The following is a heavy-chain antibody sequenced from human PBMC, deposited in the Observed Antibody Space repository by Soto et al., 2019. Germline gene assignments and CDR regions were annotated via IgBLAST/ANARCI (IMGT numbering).Heavy chain of an antibody. CDR1: GFTFSSYA. Sequence: PGGSLRLSSAASGFTFSSYAMHWVRQAPGKGLESVAVISYDGSNKYYADSVRGRFTISRDNSKNTLYLQMSGLRADDTAVYYCARELVLRYFDWSPSYSWFDPWGQGTLVTVSS. D-gene: IGHD3-9*01. J-gene: IGHJ5*02. CDR3: ARELVLRYFDWSPSYSWFDP. V-gene: IGHV3-30-3*01. CDR2: ISYDGSNK.